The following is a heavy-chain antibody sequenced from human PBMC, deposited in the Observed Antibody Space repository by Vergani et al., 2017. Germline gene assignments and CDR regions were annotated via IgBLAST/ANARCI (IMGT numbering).Heavy chain of an antibody. J-gene: IGHJ3*02. D-gene: IGHD6-13*01. CDR3: AREAYSSSWYRAFDI. V-gene: IGHV3-30-3*01. CDR1: GFTFSSYA. CDR2: ISYDGSNK. Sequence: QVQMVESGGGVVQPGRSLRLSCAASGFTFSSYAMHWVRQAPGKGLEWGAVISYDGSNKYYADSVKGRFTISRDNSKNTLYLQMNSLRAEDTAVYYCAREAYSSSWYRAFDIWGQGTMVTVSS.